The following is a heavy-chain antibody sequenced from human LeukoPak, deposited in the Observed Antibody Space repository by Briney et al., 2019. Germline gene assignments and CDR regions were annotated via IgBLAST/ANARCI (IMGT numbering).Heavy chain of an antibody. J-gene: IGHJ5*02. CDR3: ARARYTSTWYAPDRFDP. V-gene: IGHV4-59*01. CDR1: GGSITSYY. Sequence: SETLSLTCSVSGGSITSYYWSWIRQPPGKGLQWIWNVYYTGSTNYNPSLRSRVTVSVDASKNQFSLKMGSVTPADTAVYYCARARYTSTWYAPDRFDPWGQGTLVTVSS. D-gene: IGHD6-13*01. CDR2: VYYTGST.